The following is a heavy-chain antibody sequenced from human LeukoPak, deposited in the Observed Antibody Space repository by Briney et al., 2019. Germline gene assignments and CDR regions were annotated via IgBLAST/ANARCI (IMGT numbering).Heavy chain of an antibody. V-gene: IGHV3-30*03. J-gene: IGHJ4*02. CDR2: ASSDEINQ. D-gene: IGHD1-14*01. CDR3: ASFITTRLDN. Sequence: GGSLRLSCVFSGFTFRNHGMHWVRQAPGKGLEWVAVASSDEINQYYADSVRGRFLISRDNSKNTLNLQMNNLGPDDTAFYYCASFITTRLDNWGQGILVTVSS. CDR1: GFTFRNHG.